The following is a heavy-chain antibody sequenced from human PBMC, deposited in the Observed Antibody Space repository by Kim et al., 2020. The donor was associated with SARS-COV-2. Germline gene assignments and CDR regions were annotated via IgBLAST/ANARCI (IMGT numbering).Heavy chain of an antibody. V-gene: IGHV3-43*01. Sequence: DAVKGRITISRDNTKNSLHLQMNSLRTEDTALYYCAQDSTVGGNLYYLENWGQGTLVTVSS. CDR3: AQDSTVGGNLYYLEN. D-gene: IGHD1-26*01. J-gene: IGHJ4*02.